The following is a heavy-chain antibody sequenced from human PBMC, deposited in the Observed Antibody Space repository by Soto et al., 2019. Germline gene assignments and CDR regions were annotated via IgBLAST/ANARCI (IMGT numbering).Heavy chain of an antibody. CDR2: ISSSSSYI. CDR3: ARDPVEAGYGMDV. J-gene: IGHJ6*02. V-gene: IGHV3-21*01. D-gene: IGHD2-15*01. CDR1: GFTFTAYN. Sequence: WGSLRLSCAASGFTFTAYNLNWVRQAPGKGLEWVASISSSSSYIYYADSVKGRFTISRDNSKNTLYLQMNSLRAEDTAVYYCARDPVEAGYGMDVWGQGTTVTVSS.